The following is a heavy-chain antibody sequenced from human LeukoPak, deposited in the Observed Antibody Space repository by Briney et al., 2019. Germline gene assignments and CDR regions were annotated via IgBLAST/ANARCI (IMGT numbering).Heavy chain of an antibody. CDR3: ARVMAVRTGPSFDY. J-gene: IGHJ4*02. CDR2: INPNSGGT. V-gene: IGHV1-2*02. D-gene: IGHD2-8*01. Sequence: GASVKVSCKASGYTFTGYYMHWVRQAPGQGLEWMGWINPNSGGTNYAQKFRGRVTMTRDTSISTAYMELSRLRSDDTAVYYCARVMAVRTGPSFDYWGQGTLVTVSS. CDR1: GYTFTGYY.